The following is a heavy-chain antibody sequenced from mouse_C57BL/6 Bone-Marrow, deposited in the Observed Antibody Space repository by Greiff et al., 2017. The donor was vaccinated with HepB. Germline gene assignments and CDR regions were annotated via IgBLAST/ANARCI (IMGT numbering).Heavy chain of an antibody. J-gene: IGHJ3*01. CDR1: GYAFSSSW. CDR2: IYPGDGDT. CDR3: AGYYYGSSWFAY. Sequence: QVQLQQSGPELVKPGASVKISCTASGYAFSSSWMNWVKQRPGKGLEWIGRIYPGDGDTNYNGKFKGKATLAADKSSSTAYMQLSSLTSEDSAVYFCAGYYYGSSWFAYWGQGTLVTVSA. V-gene: IGHV1-82*01. D-gene: IGHD1-1*01.